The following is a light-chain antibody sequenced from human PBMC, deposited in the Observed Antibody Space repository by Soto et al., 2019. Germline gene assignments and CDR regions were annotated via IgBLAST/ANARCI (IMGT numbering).Light chain of an antibody. V-gene: IGKV1-5*03. J-gene: IGKJ1*01. CDR1: QNIDRW. CDR3: QQYNSYPWT. CDR2: GAS. Sequence: DIPMTRSPSTLSASVGDRVTITCRASQNIDRWLAWYQQKPGKAPNLLIYGASNLESGVPSRFSGSGSGTEFTLTISSLRPDDFATYYCQQYNSYPWTFGQGTKVEIK.